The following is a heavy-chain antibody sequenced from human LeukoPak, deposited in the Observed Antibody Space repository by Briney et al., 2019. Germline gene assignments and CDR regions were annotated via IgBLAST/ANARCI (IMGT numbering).Heavy chain of an antibody. V-gene: IGHV4-61*02. J-gene: IGHJ4*01. CDR1: GDSISRNIYY. Sequence: SQTLSLTCTVSGDSISRNIYYWCWIRQSAGKGLEWIGRLNPSGTTSSNPSLKSRLTMSLDPSENKFSLKLSSVTPADTALYYCARGRPYGDYFDYCGHGSLVAVSS. CDR3: ARGRPYGDYFDY. D-gene: IGHD4-17*01. CDR2: LNPSGTT.